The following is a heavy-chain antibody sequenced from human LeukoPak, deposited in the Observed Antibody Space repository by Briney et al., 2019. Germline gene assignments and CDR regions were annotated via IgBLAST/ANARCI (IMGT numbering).Heavy chain of an antibody. CDR1: GFTFSTYY. CDR3: ARVEMATIPYFDY. Sequence: GSLRLSCAASGFTFSTYYMSWVRQAPGKGLEWIGYIYYSGSTNYNPSLKSRVTISVDTSKNQFSLKLSSVTAADTAVYYCARVEMATIPYFDYWGQGTLVTVSS. J-gene: IGHJ4*02. V-gene: IGHV4-59*01. D-gene: IGHD5-24*01. CDR2: IYYSGST.